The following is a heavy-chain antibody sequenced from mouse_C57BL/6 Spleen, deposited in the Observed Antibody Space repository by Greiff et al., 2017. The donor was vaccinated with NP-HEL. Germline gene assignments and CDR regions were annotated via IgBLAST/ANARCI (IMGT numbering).Heavy chain of an antibody. CDR1: GYTFTSYW. D-gene: IGHD1-1*01. Sequence: VQLQQSGTELVKPGASVKLSCKASGYTFTSYWMHWVKQRPGQGLEWIGNINPSNGGTNYNEKFKSKATLTVDKSSSTAYMQLSSLTSEDSAVYYCASIPYAVVDWYFDVWGTGTTVTVSS. CDR3: ASIPYAVVDWYFDV. CDR2: INPSNGGT. V-gene: IGHV1-53*01. J-gene: IGHJ1*03.